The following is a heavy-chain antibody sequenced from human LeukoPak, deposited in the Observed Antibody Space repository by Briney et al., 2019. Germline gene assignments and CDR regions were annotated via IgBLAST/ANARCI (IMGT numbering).Heavy chain of an antibody. V-gene: IGHV4-39*01. J-gene: IGHJ4*02. CDR3: ARLTASGIAARPMGFDY. D-gene: IGHD6-6*01. CDR2: INYSGAT. Sequence: PSETLSLTCTVSGGSISGSTYHWGWIRQPPGKGLEWIGSINYSGATYYNPSLKSRVTISVDTSKNQFSLKLSSVTAADTAVYYCARLTASGIAARPMGFDYWGQGTLVTVSS. CDR1: GGSISGSTYH.